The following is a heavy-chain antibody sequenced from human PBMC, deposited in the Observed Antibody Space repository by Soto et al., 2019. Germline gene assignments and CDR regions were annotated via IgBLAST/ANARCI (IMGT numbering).Heavy chain of an antibody. CDR2: VGTKANSYAT. CDR1: GFAFIGSA. V-gene: IGHV3-73*01. D-gene: IGHD2-15*01. J-gene: IGHJ5*02. CDR3: TRVCSGGTCYFDP. Sequence: GGSLRLSCAASGFAFIGSAIHWVRQASGKGLEWVGRVGTKANSYATQYSASVKGRFTISRDDSKNTAYLQLNSLKAEDTARYFCTRVCSGGTCYFDPWGQGT.